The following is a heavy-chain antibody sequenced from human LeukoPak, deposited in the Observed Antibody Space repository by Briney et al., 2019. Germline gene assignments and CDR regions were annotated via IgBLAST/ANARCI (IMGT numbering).Heavy chain of an antibody. CDR3: ARDTHYDFWSASDAFDI. J-gene: IGHJ3*02. Sequence: GGSLRLSCAASGFTFSTYWMHWVRQAPGKGLVWVSRINSDGSRTNYADSVKGRFTISRDNAKNSLYLQMNSLRDEDTAVYYCARDTHYDFWSASDAFDIWGQGTMVTVSS. V-gene: IGHV3-74*01. CDR2: INSDGSRT. CDR1: GFTFSTYW. D-gene: IGHD3-3*01.